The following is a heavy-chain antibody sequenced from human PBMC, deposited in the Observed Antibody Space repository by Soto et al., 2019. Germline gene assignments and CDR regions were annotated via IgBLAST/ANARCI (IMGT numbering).Heavy chain of an antibody. CDR3: AKQSEYSSSWYFHY. Sequence: QVQLVESGGGVVQPGRSLRLSCAASGFTFSAYGMHWVRQAPDKGLEWVAVISYDGSYKDYADSVKGRFTISRDNSKNALYLHMSGLRAEDTAVYYCAKQSEYSSSWYFHYWGQGTLVTVSS. V-gene: IGHV3-30*18. D-gene: IGHD6-13*01. CDR2: ISYDGSYK. CDR1: GFTFSAYG. J-gene: IGHJ4*02.